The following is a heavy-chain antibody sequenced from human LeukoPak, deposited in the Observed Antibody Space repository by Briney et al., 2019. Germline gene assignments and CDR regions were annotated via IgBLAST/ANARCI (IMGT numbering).Heavy chain of an antibody. J-gene: IGHJ4*02. Sequence: ASVKVSCKASGYPFTDYYMYWIRQARGQGLEWMGWTNPNTGDTNYPQKFQGRVTMTTDTSISTAYMDLSRLSSDDTAVYYCATLVRGSNSYYPYWGQGTLVTVSS. V-gene: IGHV1-2*02. CDR1: GYPFTDYY. CDR2: TNPNTGDT. D-gene: IGHD3-10*01. CDR3: ATLVRGSNSYYPY.